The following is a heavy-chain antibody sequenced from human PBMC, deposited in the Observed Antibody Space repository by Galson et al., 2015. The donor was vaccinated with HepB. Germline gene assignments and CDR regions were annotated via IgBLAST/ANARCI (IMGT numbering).Heavy chain of an antibody. V-gene: IGHV1-18*01. D-gene: IGHD6-19*01. CDR1: GSTFSNYG. CDR3: ATGGSGWYEEPFDY. Sequence: SVTVSCKASGSTFSNYGINWVRQAPGQGLEWIGWISAYNGNTKYAQKVQGRLTLTTDTSTRTAYMEVRGLTSDDTALYYCATGGSGWYEEPFDYWSQGTLVTVSS. CDR2: ISAYNGNT. J-gene: IGHJ4*02.